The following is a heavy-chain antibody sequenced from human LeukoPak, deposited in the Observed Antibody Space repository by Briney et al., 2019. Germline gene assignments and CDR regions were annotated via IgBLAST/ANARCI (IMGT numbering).Heavy chain of an antibody. V-gene: IGHV3-23*01. CDR3: AKDQRGGLSITMVRGVTFQV. CDR1: GFTFSSYA. J-gene: IGHJ4*02. CDR2: ISGSGGST. Sequence: GGSLRLSCAASGFTFSSYAMSWVRQAPGKGLEWVSAISGSGGSTYYADSVKGRFTISRDNSKNTLYLQMNSLRPEDTAVYYCAKDQRGGLSITMVRGVTFQVWGQGTLVTVSS. D-gene: IGHD3-10*01.